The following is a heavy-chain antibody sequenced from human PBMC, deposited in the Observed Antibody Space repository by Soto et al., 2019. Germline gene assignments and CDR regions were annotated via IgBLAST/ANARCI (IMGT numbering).Heavy chain of an antibody. D-gene: IGHD1-26*01. Sequence: SETLSLTCTVSGGSISNYYWTWIRQPPGKGLEWIGFIYYSGSTSYNPSLRSRVTISVDTSKNQFSLKLSSVTAADTAVYYCARYSGTYYVYWGQGTLVTVSS. CDR1: GGSISNYY. CDR2: IYYSGST. J-gene: IGHJ4*02. V-gene: IGHV4-59*01. CDR3: ARYSGTYYVY.